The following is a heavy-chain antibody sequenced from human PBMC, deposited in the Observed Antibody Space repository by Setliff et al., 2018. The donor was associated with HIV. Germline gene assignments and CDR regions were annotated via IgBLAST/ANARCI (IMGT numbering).Heavy chain of an antibody. J-gene: IGHJ4*02. D-gene: IGHD3-16*02. Sequence: LRLSCAASGFTFKNYGMHWVRQAPGKGLEWLAFIQYDGSNKYYADSVKGRFTISRDNSKNSLFLQMNSLRAEDTAVYYCARDPYYDYVWGSCRSSRYFDYWGQGTLVTVSS. V-gene: IGHV3-30*02. CDR3: ARDPYYDYVWGSCRSSRYFDY. CDR1: GFTFKNYG. CDR2: IQYDGSNK.